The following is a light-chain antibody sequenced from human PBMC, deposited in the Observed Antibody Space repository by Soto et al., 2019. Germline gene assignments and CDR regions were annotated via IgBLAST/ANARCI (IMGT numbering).Light chain of an antibody. CDR3: QHYGSSSFT. Sequence: EIVLTQSPGTLSLSPGERATLSCRASQSVSSSYLAWYQQKPGQATRLLIYGASSRATGIPDRFSGSGSGTDFTLTISRLEPEDFAVYYCQHYGSSSFTFGQGPKLEIK. CDR1: QSVSSSY. CDR2: GAS. V-gene: IGKV3-20*01. J-gene: IGKJ2*01.